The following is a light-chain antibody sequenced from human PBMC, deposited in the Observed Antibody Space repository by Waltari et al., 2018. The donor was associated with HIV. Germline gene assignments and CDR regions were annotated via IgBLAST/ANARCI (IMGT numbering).Light chain of an antibody. CDR2: NNN. Sequence: QSVLTQPPSASGTPGQRVTISCSGRNSNIGSNTVNWYQQLPGTAPKLLIYNNNQRPSRGSDRFSGSKSGTSASLAISGLQSEDEADYYCAAWDDSLNAHVLFGGGTKLTVL. CDR3: AAWDDSLNAHVL. J-gene: IGLJ2*01. CDR1: NSNIGSNT. V-gene: IGLV1-44*01.